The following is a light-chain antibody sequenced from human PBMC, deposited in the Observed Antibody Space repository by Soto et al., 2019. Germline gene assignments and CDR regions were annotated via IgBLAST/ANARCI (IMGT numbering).Light chain of an antibody. CDR1: NSDIGDYKF. CDR2: DVS. CDR3: CSYAGSFVV. J-gene: IGLJ2*01. Sequence: QSALTQPRSVSGSPGQSVAISCTGTNSDIGDYKFVSWYQQHPGKAPKLMIYDVSKRPSGVPDRFSGSKSGNTASLTISGLQAEDEADYYCCSYAGSFVVFGGGTKLTVL. V-gene: IGLV2-11*01.